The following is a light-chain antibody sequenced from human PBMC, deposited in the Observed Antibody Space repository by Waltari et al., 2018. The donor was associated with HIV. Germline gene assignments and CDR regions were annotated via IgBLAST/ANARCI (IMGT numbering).Light chain of an antibody. Sequence: QSVLTQSPSVSGAPGQRVTISCTGTSSNIGAGFDVHWYQHLPGTAPKLLIFCDNHRPSAVPDRFSGSMSGTSASLAITWLQADDEAYYYCQSYDSGLRGWVFGGGTKLTVL. CDR1: SSNIGAGFD. CDR2: CDN. J-gene: IGLJ3*02. CDR3: QSYDSGLRGWV. V-gene: IGLV1-40*01.